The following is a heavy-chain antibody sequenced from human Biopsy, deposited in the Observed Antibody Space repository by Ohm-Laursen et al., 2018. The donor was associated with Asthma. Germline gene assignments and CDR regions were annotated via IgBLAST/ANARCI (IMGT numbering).Heavy chain of an antibody. D-gene: IGHD3-22*01. CDR3: ARAQDYYDSRGYYRSFDY. CDR1: YGSITSGVYY. Sequence: SQTLSLTCTVSYGSITSGVYYWTWIRQHPGKGLEWIGFIYYSGSTYYNPSLKSRVSISIDTSKNQFSLKLSSVTAADTAVYYCARAQDYYDSRGYYRSFDYWGQGTLVTVSS. V-gene: IGHV4-31*03. J-gene: IGHJ4*02. CDR2: IYYSGST.